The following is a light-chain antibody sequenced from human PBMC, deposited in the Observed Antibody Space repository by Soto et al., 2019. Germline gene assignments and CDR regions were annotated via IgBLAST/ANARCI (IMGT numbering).Light chain of an antibody. CDR1: VLAKKY. V-gene: IGLV3-27*01. Sequence: SYELTQPSSVSVSPGQTARITCSGDVLAKKYARWFQQKPGQAPVLVIYKDSERPSGIPERFSGSSSGTTVTLTISGAQVEDEADYYCYSAADNNVEFGGGTKVTVL. J-gene: IGLJ2*01. CDR3: YSAADNNVE. CDR2: KDS.